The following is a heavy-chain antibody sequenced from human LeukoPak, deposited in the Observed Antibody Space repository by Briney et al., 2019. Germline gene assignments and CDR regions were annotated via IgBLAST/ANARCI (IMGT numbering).Heavy chain of an antibody. Sequence: SETLSLTRTVSGGSISSYYWSWIRQPAGKGLEWIGRIYTSGSTNYNPSLKSRVTMSVDTSKNQFSLKLSSVTAADTAGYYCAGGYCSGGSCYYFDYWGQGTLVTVSS. CDR3: AGGYCSGGSCYYFDY. J-gene: IGHJ4*02. D-gene: IGHD2-15*01. CDR2: IYTSGST. CDR1: GGSISSYY. V-gene: IGHV4-4*07.